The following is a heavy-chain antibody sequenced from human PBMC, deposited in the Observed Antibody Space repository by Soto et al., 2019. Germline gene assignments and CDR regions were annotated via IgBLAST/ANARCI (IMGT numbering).Heavy chain of an antibody. D-gene: IGHD4-17*01. Sequence: SVKVSCKASGGTFSSYAISWVRQAPGQGLEWMGGVIPIFGTANYAQKFQGRVTITADESTSTAYMELSSLRSEDTAVYYCASTTVVTPKRDYYGMDVWGQGTTVTVSS. CDR2: VIPIFGTA. CDR3: ASTTVVTPKRDYYGMDV. CDR1: GGTFSSYA. J-gene: IGHJ6*02. V-gene: IGHV1-69*13.